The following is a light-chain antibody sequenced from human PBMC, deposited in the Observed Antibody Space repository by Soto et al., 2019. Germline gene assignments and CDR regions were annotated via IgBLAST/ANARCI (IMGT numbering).Light chain of an antibody. CDR1: SSNIGGHT. Sequence: QSLLTQPPSASGTPGQRVTISCSGSSSNIGGHTVDWYRQVPGTAPKLLIYNINQRPSGVPDRFSGSKSGTSASLAISGLQSEDEADYYCATWDDTLNGPVFGGGTKVTV. CDR3: ATWDDTLNGPV. V-gene: IGLV1-44*01. J-gene: IGLJ2*01. CDR2: NIN.